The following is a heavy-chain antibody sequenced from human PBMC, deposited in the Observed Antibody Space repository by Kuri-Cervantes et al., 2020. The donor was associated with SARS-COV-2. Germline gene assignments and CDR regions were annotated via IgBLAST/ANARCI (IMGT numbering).Heavy chain of an antibody. J-gene: IGHJ6*02. Sequence: SETLSLTCTVSGGSISSYYWSWIRQPPGKGLEWIGYIYYSGSTNYNPSLKSRVTISVDTSKNQFSLKLSSVTAADTAVYYCARFSSGYYGSGSYYATYYYGMDVWGQGATVTVFS. CDR1: GGSISSYY. V-gene: IGHV4-59*12. D-gene: IGHD3-10*01. CDR3: ARFSSGYYGSGSYYATYYYGMDV. CDR2: IYYSGST.